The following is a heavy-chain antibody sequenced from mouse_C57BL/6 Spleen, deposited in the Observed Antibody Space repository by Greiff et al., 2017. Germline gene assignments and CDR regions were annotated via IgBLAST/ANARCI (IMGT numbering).Heavy chain of an antibody. V-gene: IGHV1-55*01. Sequence: QVQLQQPGAELVKPGASVKMSCKASGYTFTSYWITWVKQRPGQGLEWIGDLYPGSGSTNYNEKFKSKATLTVDTSSSTAYMQLSSLTSEDSAVYYCARNRHMITTGTGFDYWGQGTTLTVSS. CDR1: GYTFTSYW. CDR3: ARNRHMITTGTGFDY. CDR2: LYPGSGST. J-gene: IGHJ2*01. D-gene: IGHD2-4*01.